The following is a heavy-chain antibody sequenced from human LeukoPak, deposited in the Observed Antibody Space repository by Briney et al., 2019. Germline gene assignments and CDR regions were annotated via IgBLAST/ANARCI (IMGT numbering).Heavy chain of an antibody. D-gene: IGHD6-19*01. CDR3: ARDLGNTGWYTFDY. CDR1: GDSVSSNNGA. Sequence: SQTLPLTCDISGDSVSSNNGAWNWIRQSPSRGLEWLGRTYYRSKWYNDYAGSLNGRITINPDTSKNQFSLHLNSVTPEDTAVYYCARDLGNTGWYTFDYWGQGILVTVSS. V-gene: IGHV6-1*01. J-gene: IGHJ4*02. CDR2: TYYRSKWYN.